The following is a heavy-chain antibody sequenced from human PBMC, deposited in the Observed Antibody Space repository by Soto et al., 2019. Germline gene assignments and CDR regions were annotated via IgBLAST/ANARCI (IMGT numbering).Heavy chain of an antibody. Sequence: QVQLVESGGGVVQPGRSLRLTCAASGFTFSSNGMHWVRQAPGKGLEWVALVAYDGSETYYGDSVRGRFTISRDNSENTLYLQMNSLRAEDTAVYYCARWVGGSMYDNSGKYDSWGQGTLVTVSS. CDR2: VAYDGSET. J-gene: IGHJ5*01. V-gene: IGHV3-30*03. CDR1: GFTFSSNG. D-gene: IGHD3-22*01. CDR3: ARWVGGSMYDNSGKYDS.